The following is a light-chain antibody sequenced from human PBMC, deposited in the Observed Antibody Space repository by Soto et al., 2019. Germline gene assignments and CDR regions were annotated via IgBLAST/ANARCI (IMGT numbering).Light chain of an antibody. V-gene: IGLV1-40*01. J-gene: IGLJ3*02. CDR3: QSYDSSLSGSV. Sequence: QSVLTQPPSVSGAPGQRVTISCTGSSSNIGAGYDVHWYQQLPGPAPKLLIYGNSNRPSGVPDRFSGSKSGTSASLAITGLQPEDEADYYCQSYDSSLSGSVFGGGTKGTVL. CDR2: GNS. CDR1: SSNIGAGYD.